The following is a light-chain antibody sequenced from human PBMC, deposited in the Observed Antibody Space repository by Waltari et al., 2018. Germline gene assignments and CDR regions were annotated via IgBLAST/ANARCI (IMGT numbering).Light chain of an antibody. Sequence: QSALTQPASVSGSPGQSITISCLGTRTDIGAYNYVSWYQQYPAKSPKLMIFFGSKRPSGVFDRFSASKSATTTSLTTPGLQCEDEAAYYCSSYSNPNTFVLFGGGTKVTVL. V-gene: IGLV2-14*03. J-gene: IGLJ2*01. CDR1: RTDIGAYNY. CDR3: SSYSNPNTFVL. CDR2: FGS.